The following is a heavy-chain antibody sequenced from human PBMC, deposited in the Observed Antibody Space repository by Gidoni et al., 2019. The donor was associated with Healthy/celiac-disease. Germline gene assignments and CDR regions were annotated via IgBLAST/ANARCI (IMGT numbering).Heavy chain of an antibody. J-gene: IGHJ4*02. D-gene: IGHD3-10*01. CDR3: ARDSGEFGSYDY. Sequence: QVQLVESGGGLVKPGGSLRLPCAASGFTFSDYYMSWIRQAPGKGLEWVSYISSSSSYTNYADSVKGRFTISRDNAKNSLYLQMNSLRAEDTAVYYCARDSGEFGSYDYWGQGTLVTVSS. V-gene: IGHV3-11*05. CDR1: GFTFSDYY. CDR2: ISSSSSYT.